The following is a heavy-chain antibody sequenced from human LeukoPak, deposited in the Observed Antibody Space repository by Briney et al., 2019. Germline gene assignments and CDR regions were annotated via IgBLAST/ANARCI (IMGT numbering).Heavy chain of an antibody. CDR1: GFIFDDYT. CDR3: AKDSYDILTGYYGFHFFDY. D-gene: IGHD3-9*01. V-gene: IGHV3-43*01. J-gene: IGHJ4*02. Sequence: GGSLRLSCAASGFIFDDYTMHWVRQAPGKGLEWVSLISWDGGSTYYADSVKGRFTISRDNSKNSLYLQMNSLRTEDTALYYCAKDSYDILTGYYGFHFFDYWGQGTLVTVSS. CDR2: ISWDGGST.